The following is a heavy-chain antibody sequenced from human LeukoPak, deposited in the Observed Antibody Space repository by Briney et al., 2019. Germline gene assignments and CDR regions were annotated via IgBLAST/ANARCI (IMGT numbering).Heavy chain of an antibody. J-gene: IGHJ4*02. CDR3: ARGPGGYYDSSGYSGALDY. V-gene: IGHV1-2*02. CDR1: AYTFTSYY. D-gene: IGHD3-22*01. Sequence: GASVKVSCNASAYTFTSYYMHWVRQPPAQELEGMGWINPNSGSTNCSQKFQGRVTMTRAASISTAYMELSRLRSDDTAVYYCARGPGGYYDSSGYSGALDYWGQGTLVTVSS. CDR2: INPNSGST.